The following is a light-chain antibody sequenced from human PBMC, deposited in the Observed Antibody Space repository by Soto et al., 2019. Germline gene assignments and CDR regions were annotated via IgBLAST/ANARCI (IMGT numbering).Light chain of an antibody. CDR1: HSVSSD. CDR3: QRYNNWPPT. J-gene: IGKJ5*01. CDR2: GAS. V-gene: IGKV3-15*01. Sequence: PCAVSVSPPQRAPLSCMASHSVSSDLAWYQQKPGQAPRLLIYGASTRAIGIPARFSGSGSGTEFTLTISSLQSEDFAVYYCQRYNNWPPTVGQVTRLE.